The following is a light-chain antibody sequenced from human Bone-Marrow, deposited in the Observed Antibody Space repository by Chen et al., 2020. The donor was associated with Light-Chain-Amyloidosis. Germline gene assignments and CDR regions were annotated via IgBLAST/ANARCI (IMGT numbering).Light chain of an antibody. CDR3: QVWDRGSDRPV. Sequence: SYVLTQPSSVSVAPGQTATIACGGNNIGSTSVHWYQQPPGQAPLLVVYDDSDRPSGIPERWSGANAGNTATLTISRGEAGDEADYYCQVWDRGSDRPVFGGGTKLTVL. J-gene: IGLJ3*02. CDR1: NIGSTS. V-gene: IGLV3-21*02. CDR2: DDS.